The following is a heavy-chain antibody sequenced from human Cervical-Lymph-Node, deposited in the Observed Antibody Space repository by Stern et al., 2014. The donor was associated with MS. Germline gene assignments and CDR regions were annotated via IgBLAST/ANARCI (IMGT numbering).Heavy chain of an antibody. Sequence: QLQLQESGPGLVKPSQTLSLTCTVSGGSISSGGYYWSWIRQHPGKGLGWIGYIYYSGSTYYNPSLKRRVTISVDTSKNQFCLKLSSVTAADTAVYCCARGRDGYKSHFDYWGQGALVTVSS. V-gene: IGHV4-31*03. J-gene: IGHJ4*02. CDR1: GGSISSGGYY. CDR2: IYYSGST. CDR3: ARGRDGYKSHFDY. D-gene: IGHD5-24*01.